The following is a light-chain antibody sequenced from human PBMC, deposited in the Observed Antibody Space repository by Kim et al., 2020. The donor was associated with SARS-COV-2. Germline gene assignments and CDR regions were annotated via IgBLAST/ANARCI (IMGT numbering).Light chain of an antibody. CDR1: ESIRGNS. Sequence: ESVLTQSPGTLSLSPGQRATLSCRASESIRGNSLAWYQKRPGQPPRLLIYGASSRATGIPDRFSGSGSGTDFTLTISRLQPEDFAVYYCQQYASSPYNFGQGTKLEI. V-gene: IGKV3-20*01. CDR2: GAS. J-gene: IGKJ2*01. CDR3: QQYASSPYN.